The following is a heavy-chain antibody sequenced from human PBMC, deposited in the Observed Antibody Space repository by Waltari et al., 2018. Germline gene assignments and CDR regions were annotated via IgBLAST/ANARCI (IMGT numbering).Heavy chain of an antibody. CDR1: GYTFTDYY. V-gene: IGHV1-69-2*01. CDR2: GDPEDGET. CDR3: APASFSSSPPDPRYYYYGMDV. J-gene: IGHJ6*02. Sequence: EVQLVQSGAEVKKPGATVKISCKVSGYTFTDYYMHWVQQAPGKGLEWMGLGDPEDGETRYAEKFQGRVTITADTSTDTAYMELSSLRPEDTAVYYCAPASFSSSPPDPRYYYYGMDVWGQGTTVTVSS. D-gene: IGHD6-13*01.